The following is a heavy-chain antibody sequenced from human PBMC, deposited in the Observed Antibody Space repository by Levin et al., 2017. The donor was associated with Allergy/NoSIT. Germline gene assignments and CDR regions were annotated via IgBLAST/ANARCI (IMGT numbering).Heavy chain of an antibody. D-gene: IGHD4-17*01. CDR3: ARDHPSKTTVTSFDY. CDR1: GFTFSSYS. J-gene: IGHJ4*02. V-gene: IGHV3-21*01. CDR2: ISSSSSYI. Sequence: PGGSLRLSCAASGFTFSSYSMNWVRQAPGKGLEWVSSISSSSSYIYYADSVKGRFTISRDNAKNSLYLQMNSLRAEDTAVYYCARDHPSKTTVTSFDYWGQGTLVTVSS.